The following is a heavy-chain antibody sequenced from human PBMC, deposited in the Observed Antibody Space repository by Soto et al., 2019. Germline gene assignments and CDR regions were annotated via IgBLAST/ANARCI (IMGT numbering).Heavy chain of an antibody. CDR2: INPDNGKT. CDR3: ARAVARGVKTIYYYYGMDV. J-gene: IGHJ6*02. CDR1: GYTFSNFA. D-gene: IGHD3-10*01. V-gene: IGHV1-3*01. Sequence: QVQLVQSGAEVKEPGASVKVSCKASGYTFSNFAMHWVRQAPGQRLEWMGWINPDNGKTEYSQRFQGRVTITRDTSASTAYMELSSLRSEDTAVYYCARAVARGVKTIYYYYGMDVWGQGTTVTVSS.